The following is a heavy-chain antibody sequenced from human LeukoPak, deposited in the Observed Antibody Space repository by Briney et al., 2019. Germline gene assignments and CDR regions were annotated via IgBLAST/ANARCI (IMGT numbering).Heavy chain of an antibody. CDR3: ARVVWFGEQS. D-gene: IGHD3-10*01. CDR2: IYHSGST. Sequence: PWETLSLTCAVSGGSISSSNWWSWVRHPPGKGVEWIGEIYHSGSTNYKPSLKRRVTISVDKSKNQFSLKRSSGTAADTAVYYCARVVWFGEQSWGQGTLVTVSS. J-gene: IGHJ4*02. V-gene: IGHV4-4*02. CDR1: GGSISSSNW.